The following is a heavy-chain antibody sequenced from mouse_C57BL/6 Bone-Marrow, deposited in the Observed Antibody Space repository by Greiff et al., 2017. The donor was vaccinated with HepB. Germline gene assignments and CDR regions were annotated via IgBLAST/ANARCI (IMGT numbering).Heavy chain of an antibody. CDR1: GYTFTDYY. D-gene: IGHD2-3*01. CDR2: INPYNGGT. V-gene: IGHV1-19*01. CDR3: AREDGSEDH. Sequence: EVQLQQSGPGLVKPGASVKMSCKASGYTFTDYYMNWVKQSHGKSLEWIGVINPYNGGTSYNQKFKGKATLTVDKSSSTAYMELHSLTSEDSAVYYGAREDGSEDHWGQGTTLTVSS. J-gene: IGHJ2*01.